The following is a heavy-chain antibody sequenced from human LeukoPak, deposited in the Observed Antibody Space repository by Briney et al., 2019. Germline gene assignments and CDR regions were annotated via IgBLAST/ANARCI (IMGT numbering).Heavy chain of an antibody. D-gene: IGHD1-1*01. CDR3: ARDHNYVFDN. J-gene: IGHJ4*02. CDR1: GFPFSDDR. V-gene: IGHV3-48*04. Sequence: GGSLKPSFSASGFPFSDDRMNWVRQGPGQGLEWISYIGISSGNTKYADSVKGRFTISADNARNSLYLQMNSLRVEDTAVYYCARDHNYVFDNWGQGTLVSVSS. CDR2: IGISSGNT.